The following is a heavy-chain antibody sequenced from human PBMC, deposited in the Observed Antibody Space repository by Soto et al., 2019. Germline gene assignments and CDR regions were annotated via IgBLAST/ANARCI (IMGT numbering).Heavy chain of an antibody. J-gene: IGHJ4*02. CDR3: ARQAHCDGARCYPFDY. CDR1: GGSISGYH. D-gene: IGHD2-15*01. Sequence: PSETLSLTCTVSGGSISGYHWSWIRQPPGKGLEWIGFIYYSGGTSYNPSLKSRVTISVDTSKNQFSLRLSSVTAADTAVYYCARQAHCDGARCYPFDYWGQGTLVTVSS. V-gene: IGHV4-59*08. CDR2: IYYSGGT.